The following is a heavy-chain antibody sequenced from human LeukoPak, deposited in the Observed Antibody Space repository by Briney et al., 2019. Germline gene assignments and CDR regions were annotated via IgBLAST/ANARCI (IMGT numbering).Heavy chain of an antibody. D-gene: IGHD2-15*01. J-gene: IGHJ4*02. V-gene: IGHV3-74*01. CDR1: GFTFSSYW. CDR3: ARSGAPTLDY. Sequence: GGSLRLSCAASGFTFSSYWMHWVRQAPGKGLVWVSRIDSDGSSTIHADSAKGRFTVSRDNAKNTLYLQMNSLRAEDTAVYYCARSGAPTLDYWGQGTLVIVSS. CDR2: IDSDGSST.